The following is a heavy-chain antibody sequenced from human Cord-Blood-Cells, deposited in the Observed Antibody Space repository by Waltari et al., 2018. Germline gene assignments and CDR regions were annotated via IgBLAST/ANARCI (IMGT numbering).Heavy chain of an antibody. Sequence: EVQLLESGGGLVQPGGSLRLSCAASGFTFSSYALRWVRQAPGEGLEWVSAISGSGGSTYYADSVKGRFTISRDNSKNTLYLQMNSLRAEDTAVYYCAKEGELGISWYFDLWGRGTLVTVSS. D-gene: IGHD7-27*01. CDR1: GFTFSSYA. CDR2: ISGSGGST. J-gene: IGHJ2*01. CDR3: AKEGELGISWYFDL. V-gene: IGHV3-23*01.